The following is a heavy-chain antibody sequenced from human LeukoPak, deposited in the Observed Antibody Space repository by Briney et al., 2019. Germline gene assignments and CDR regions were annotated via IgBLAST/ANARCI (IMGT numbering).Heavy chain of an antibody. Sequence: SQTLSLTCNVSGGSITSGPYYWSWIRQLPGRGLEWIGYTYYSGSPFYNPSLKSRVTISVDTSKNQFSLKLSSVTAADTAVYYCARHRAGGLDAFDIWGQGTMVTVSS. V-gene: IGHV4-30-4*08. CDR3: ARHRAGGLDAFDI. D-gene: IGHD1-26*01. J-gene: IGHJ3*02. CDR2: TYYSGSP. CDR1: GGSITSGPYY.